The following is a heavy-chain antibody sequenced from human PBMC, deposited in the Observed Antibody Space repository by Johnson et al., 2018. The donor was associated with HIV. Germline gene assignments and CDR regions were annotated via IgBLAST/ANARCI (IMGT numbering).Heavy chain of an antibody. D-gene: IGHD5-18*01. CDR1: GFTFSSYG. V-gene: IGHV3-33*06. J-gene: IGHJ3*01. CDR3: AKGEAQEGWIQLQSYAFDF. Sequence: QVQLVESGGGVVQPGRSLRLSCAASGFTFSSYGMHWVRQAPGKGLEWVAVIWYDVSNKYHADSVKGRFTISRDNSKNTLFLQMNSLRAEDTAVYYCAKGEAQEGWIQLQSYAFDFWGRGTMVTVSS. CDR2: IWYDVSNK.